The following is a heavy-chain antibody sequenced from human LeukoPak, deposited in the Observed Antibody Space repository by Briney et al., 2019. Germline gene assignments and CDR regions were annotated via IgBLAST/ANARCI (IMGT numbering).Heavy chain of an antibody. CDR2: INPNRGGT. CDR3: ARAVGGDGSGSL. V-gene: IGHV1-2*02. D-gene: IGHD3-10*01. Sequence: ASVKVSCKASGYTFTGHYMHWVRQAPGQGLEWMGWINPNRGGTNFAQKFQGRVTMTRDTSITTAYMELSRLRSDDTAVYYCARAVGGDGSGSLWGPGTLVTVSS. J-gene: IGHJ4*02. CDR1: GYTFTGHY.